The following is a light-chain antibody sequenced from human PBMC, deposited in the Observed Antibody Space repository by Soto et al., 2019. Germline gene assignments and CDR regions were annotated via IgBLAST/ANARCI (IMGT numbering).Light chain of an antibody. V-gene: IGLV1-51*01. Sequence: QSVLSEAPGVASATGQKITISCSGSSSNMGNNYVSWYQQLPGTAPKLHIYDNNKRPSGIPDRFSGSKSGTSDTLGITGLQTGDEADYYCGTWDSSLSAGYVFGTATKVTVL. CDR1: SSNMGNNY. J-gene: IGLJ1*01. CDR2: DNN. CDR3: GTWDSSLSAGYV.